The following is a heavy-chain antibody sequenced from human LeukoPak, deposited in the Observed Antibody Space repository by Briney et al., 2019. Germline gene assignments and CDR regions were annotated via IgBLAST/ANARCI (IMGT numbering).Heavy chain of an antibody. Sequence: PGGSLRLSCAATGFTFSTYGMHWVRQAPGKGLEWVAVIWSDGNNKFYADSVKGRFTFSRDNSRNTLSLQMNSLRAEDTALYYCVKERGPFDAFDIWGQGTMVTVSS. CDR1: GFTFSTYG. J-gene: IGHJ3*02. CDR2: IWSDGNNK. CDR3: VKERGPFDAFDI. V-gene: IGHV3-33*06.